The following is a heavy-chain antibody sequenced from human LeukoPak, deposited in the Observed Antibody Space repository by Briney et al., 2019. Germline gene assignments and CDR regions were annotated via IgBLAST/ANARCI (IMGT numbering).Heavy chain of an antibody. J-gene: IGHJ5*02. CDR2: INPDSGDT. Sequence: GASVKVSFKASGYTFTGYYIHWVRQAPGQGLEWMGWINPDSGDTYYAQKFQGRVTMTRDTSITTAYMELSRLRFDDTAIYYCARRSRSSSLGDCFDPWGQGTLVTVSS. CDR3: ARRSRSSSLGDCFDP. CDR1: GYTFTGYY. D-gene: IGHD6-13*01. V-gene: IGHV1-2*02.